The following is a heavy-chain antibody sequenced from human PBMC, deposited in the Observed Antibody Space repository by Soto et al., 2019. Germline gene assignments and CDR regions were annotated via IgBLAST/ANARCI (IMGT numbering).Heavy chain of an antibody. CDR1: GFTFTTYT. CDR2: ISSSSSYI. J-gene: IGHJ6*02. CDR3: ARIAVAGHGVYYYYGMDV. Sequence: PGGSLRLSCAASGFTFTTYTMNWVRQAPGKGLEWVSSISSSSSYIYYADSVKGRFTISRDNAKNSLYLQMNSLRAEDTAVYYCARIAVAGHGVYYYYGMDVWGQGTTVTVS. D-gene: IGHD6-19*01. V-gene: IGHV3-21*01.